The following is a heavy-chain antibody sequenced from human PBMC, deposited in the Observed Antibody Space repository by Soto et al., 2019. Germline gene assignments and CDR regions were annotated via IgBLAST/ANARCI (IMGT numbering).Heavy chain of an antibody. J-gene: IGHJ5*02. CDR3: ARHPYSYGSGKSRFDP. Sequence: SETLSLTCTVSGGSLTYTGYYWGCIRQPPGKGLEWIASISYSGSTFYNPSLRSRVTMSVDTSENQFSLKLTSVTATDTAIYYCARHPYSYGSGKSRFDPWGQGTLVTVSS. CDR2: ISYSGST. CDR1: GGSLTYTGYY. D-gene: IGHD3-10*01. V-gene: IGHV4-39*01.